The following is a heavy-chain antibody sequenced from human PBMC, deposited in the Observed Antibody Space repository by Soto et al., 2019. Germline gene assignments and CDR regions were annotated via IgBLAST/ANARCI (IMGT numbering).Heavy chain of an antibody. V-gene: IGHV4-31*11. D-gene: IGHD4-17*01. Sequence: TLSLTCAVSGVSISSGGYYGSWIRQHPGKGLEWIGYIYYSGITYYNPSLKSRVTISVDTSKNQFSLKLSSVTAADTDVYYCARIGTDGESSFFDYWGQGTLVTVSS. CDR1: GVSISSGGYY. J-gene: IGHJ4*02. CDR2: IYYSGIT. CDR3: ARIGTDGESSFFDY.